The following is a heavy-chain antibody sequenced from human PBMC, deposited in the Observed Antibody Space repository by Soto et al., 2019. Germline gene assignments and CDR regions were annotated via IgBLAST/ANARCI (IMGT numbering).Heavy chain of an antibody. J-gene: IGHJ4*02. CDR3: ARDTYYYDSSGQPY. Sequence: EVQLVESGGGLIQPGGSLRVSCAASGFTVSRSYMSWVRQAPGKGLEWVSVIYSGGSTNYADSVKGRFTISRDNSKNTLYLQMNSLRVEDTAVYYGARDTYYYDSSGQPYWGQGTRVTVSS. CDR1: GFTVSRSY. D-gene: IGHD3-22*01. CDR2: IYSGGST. V-gene: IGHV3-53*01.